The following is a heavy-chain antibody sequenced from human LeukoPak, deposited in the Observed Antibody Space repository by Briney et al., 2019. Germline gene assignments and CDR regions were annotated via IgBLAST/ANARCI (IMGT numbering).Heavy chain of an antibody. D-gene: IGHD6-19*01. Sequence: GASVKVSCKASGYTFTGYYIHWVRQAPGQGLEWMGWMNPNSVGTKYALKFQGRVTMTRDTSISTAYMELSRLRSDDTAMYYCATISVAGNNDYWVQGTLVTVSS. CDR1: GYTFTGYY. V-gene: IGHV1-2*02. J-gene: IGHJ4*02. CDR3: ATISVAGNNDY. CDR2: MNPNSVGT.